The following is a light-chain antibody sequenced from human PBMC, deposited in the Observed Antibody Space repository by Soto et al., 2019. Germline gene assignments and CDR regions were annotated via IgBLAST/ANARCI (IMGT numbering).Light chain of an antibody. J-gene: IGLJ1*01. CDR2: EVS. CDR3: TSYTNSSTYV. V-gene: IGLV2-14*01. Sequence: QSALTQPASVSGSPGQSITISCTGTSSDVGGYYSVSWYQQYPAKAPKLMIYEVSNRPSGVSNRFSGSKYGNKASLTISGLQAEDEADYYCTSYTNSSTYVFGTGTQLTVL. CDR1: SSDVGGYYS.